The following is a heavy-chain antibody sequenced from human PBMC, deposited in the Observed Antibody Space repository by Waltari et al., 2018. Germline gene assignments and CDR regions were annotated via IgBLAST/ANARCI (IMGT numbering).Heavy chain of an antibody. D-gene: IGHD4-17*01. CDR3: ARPTYGDYEYYFDY. CDR1: GGSFSGYY. J-gene: IGHJ4*02. CDR2: INHSGST. V-gene: IGHV4-34*01. Sequence: QVQLQQWGAGLLKPSETLSLTCAVYGGSFSGYYWSWIRQPPGKGLEWIGEINHSGSTNHNPSLKSRVTISVDTSKNQFSLKLSSVTAADTAVYYCARPTYGDYEYYFDYWGQGTLVTVSS.